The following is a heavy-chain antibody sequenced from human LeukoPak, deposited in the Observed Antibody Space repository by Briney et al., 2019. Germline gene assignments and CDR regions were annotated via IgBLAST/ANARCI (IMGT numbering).Heavy chain of an antibody. J-gene: IGHJ4*02. Sequence: GGSLRLSCAASGFTLSTYAMSWVRQTPGKGLEWVAATSSSDAGTYHADSGRGRFTISRDNSKNTLYLQMNSLRAEDAAVYYCAKETTKTPFRPGEATLTTGYFDYWGQGTLVTVSS. CDR1: GFTLSTYA. CDR2: TSSSDAGT. D-gene: IGHD4-17*01. CDR3: AKETTKTPFRPGEATLTTGYFDY. V-gene: IGHV3-23*01.